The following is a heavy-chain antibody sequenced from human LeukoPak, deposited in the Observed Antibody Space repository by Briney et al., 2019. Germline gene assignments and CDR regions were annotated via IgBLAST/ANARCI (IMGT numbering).Heavy chain of an antibody. J-gene: IGHJ6*03. CDR3: ARDNNGDYSLGVYYMDV. Sequence: SETLSLTCTVSGGSISSYYWSWIRQPAGKGLEWIGRIYTSGSTNYNPSLKSRVTMSVDTSKNQFSPKLSSVTAADTAVYYCARDNNGDYSLGVYYMDVWGKGTTVTVSS. CDR2: IYTSGST. CDR1: GGSISSYY. D-gene: IGHD4-17*01. V-gene: IGHV4-4*07.